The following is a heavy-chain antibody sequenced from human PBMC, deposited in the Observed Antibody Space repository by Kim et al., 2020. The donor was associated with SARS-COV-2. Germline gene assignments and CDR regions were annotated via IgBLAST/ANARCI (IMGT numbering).Heavy chain of an antibody. V-gene: IGHV1-2*02. CDR3: ARGTMIVVVAWLSSYGMDV. CDR2: INPNSGGT. D-gene: IGHD3-22*01. J-gene: IGHJ6*02. Sequence: ASVKVSCKASGYTFTGYYMHWVRQAPGQGLEWMGWINPNSGGTNYAQKFQGRVTMTRDTSISTAYMELSRLRSDDTAVYYCARGTMIVVVAWLSSYGMDVWGQGTTVTVSS. CDR1: GYTFTGYY.